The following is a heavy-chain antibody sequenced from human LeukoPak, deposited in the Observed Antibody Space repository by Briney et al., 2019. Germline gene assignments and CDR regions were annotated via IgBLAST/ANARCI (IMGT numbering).Heavy chain of an antibody. CDR3: ASDSITIFGVANDAFDI. J-gene: IGHJ3*02. V-gene: IGHV3-21*01. CDR1: GFTFSSYS. D-gene: IGHD3-3*01. Sequence: GGSLRLSCAASGFTFSSYSMNWVRQAPGKGLEWVSSISSSSSYIYYADSVKGRFTISRDNAKNSLYLQMNSLRAEDTAVYYCASDSITIFGVANDAFDIWGQGTMVTVSS. CDR2: ISSSSSYI.